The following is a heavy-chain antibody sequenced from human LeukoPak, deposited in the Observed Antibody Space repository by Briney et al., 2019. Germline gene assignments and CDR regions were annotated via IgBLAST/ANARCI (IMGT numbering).Heavy chain of an antibody. Sequence: SETLSLTCTVSGGSISSSSYYWGWIRQPPGKGLEWIGSIYYSGSTNYNPSLKSRVTISVDTSKNQFSLKLSSVTAADTAVYYCARARLLSYYYMDVWGKGTTVTVSS. J-gene: IGHJ6*03. CDR2: IYYSGST. CDR3: ARARLLSYYYMDV. CDR1: GGSISSSSYY. V-gene: IGHV4-39*07.